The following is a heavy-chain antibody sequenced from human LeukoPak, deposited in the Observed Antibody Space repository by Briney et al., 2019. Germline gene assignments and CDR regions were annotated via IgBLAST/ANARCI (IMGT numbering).Heavy chain of an antibody. Sequence: PGGSLRLSCAASGFTFSSYAMHWVRPAPGKGLEWVAVISYDGSNKYYADSVKGRFTISRDNSKNTLYLQMNSLRAEDTAVYYCARDDTIFGVVIYIYYYYGMDVWGQGTTVTVSS. D-gene: IGHD3-3*01. CDR2: ISYDGSNK. J-gene: IGHJ6*02. CDR1: GFTFSSYA. CDR3: ARDDTIFGVVIYIYYYYGMDV. V-gene: IGHV3-30-3*01.